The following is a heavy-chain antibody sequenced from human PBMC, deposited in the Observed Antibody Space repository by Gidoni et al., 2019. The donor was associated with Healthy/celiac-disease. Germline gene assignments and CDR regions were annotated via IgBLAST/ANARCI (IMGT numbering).Heavy chain of an antibody. CDR3: ARDDRELLGIDY. V-gene: IGHV1-3*01. CDR2: INAGNGNT. Sequence: QVQLVQSGAEVKKPGASVKVSCKASGYTFTSYAMHWVRQAPGQRLEWMGWINAGNGNTKYSQKFQGRVTITRDTSASTAYMELSSLRSEDTAVYYCARDDRELLGIDYWGQGTLVTVSS. J-gene: IGHJ4*02. CDR1: GYTFTSYA. D-gene: IGHD1-26*01.